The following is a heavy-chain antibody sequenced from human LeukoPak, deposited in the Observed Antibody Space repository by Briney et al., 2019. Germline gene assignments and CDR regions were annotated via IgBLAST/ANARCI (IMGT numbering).Heavy chain of an antibody. V-gene: IGHV4-34*01. D-gene: IGHD1-26*01. J-gene: IGHJ4*01. CDR3: ARRARWEPFDY. CDR1: GGSFSGYY. Sequence: PSETLSLTCAVYGGSFSGYYWSWIRQPPGKGLEWVGEINNSGSTNYNPSLKSRVTISVETSKKQFSLKLSSVTAADTARYYCARRARWEPFDYWGHGTLVT. CDR2: INNSGST.